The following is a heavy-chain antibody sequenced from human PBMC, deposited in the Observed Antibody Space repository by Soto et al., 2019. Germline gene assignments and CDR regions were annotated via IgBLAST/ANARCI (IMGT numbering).Heavy chain of an antibody. J-gene: IGHJ6*02. CDR1: GGSISSSSYY. CDR3: ARLGYYYAMDV. V-gene: IGHV4-39*01. CDR2: IYYSGST. Sequence: KTSETLSLTCTVSGGSISSSSYYWGWIRQPPGKGLVWIGSIYYSGSTYYNPSLKSRVTISVDTSKNQFSLKLSSVTAADTAVYYCARLGYYYAMDVWGQGTTVTVSS.